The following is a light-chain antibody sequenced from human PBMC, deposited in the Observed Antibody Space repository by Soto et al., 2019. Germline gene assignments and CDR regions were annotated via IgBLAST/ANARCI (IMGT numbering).Light chain of an antibody. J-gene: IGKJ4*01. CDR3: QQYNNRPLT. CDR1: QSVSSN. V-gene: IGKV3-15*01. Sequence: ETVMTQSPATRSVSPGERATLSCRTSQSVSSNLAWYQHKPGQSTRLLIYGASTRATGSPARFSGSGSGTDVTLTISSLQSEDFAIYYCQQYNNRPLTFGGGTKVDIK. CDR2: GAS.